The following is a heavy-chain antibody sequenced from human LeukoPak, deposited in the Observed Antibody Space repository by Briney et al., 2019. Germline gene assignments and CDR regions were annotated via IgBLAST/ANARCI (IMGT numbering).Heavy chain of an antibody. CDR1: GGTFSSYA. J-gene: IGHJ5*02. CDR2: IIPIFGTA. D-gene: IGHD2-15*01. Sequence: ASVKVSCKASGGTFSSYAISWVRQAPGQGLEWMGGIIPIFGTANYAQKFQGRVTITADESTSTAYTELSSLRSEDTAVYYCARVVVAARSWFDPWGQGTLVTVSS. CDR3: ARVVVAARSWFDP. V-gene: IGHV1-69*13.